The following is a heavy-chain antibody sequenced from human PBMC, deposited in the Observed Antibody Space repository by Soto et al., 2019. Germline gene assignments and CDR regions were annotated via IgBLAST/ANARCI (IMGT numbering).Heavy chain of an antibody. Sequence: QVQLQESGPGLVKPSETLSLTCTVSGGSISSYYWSWIRQPPGTGLEWIGYIYYSGSTNYNPSLKSRVTISVDTSKNQFSLKLSSVTAADTAVYYCARVSGTVVTRTLDYWGQGTLVTVSS. D-gene: IGHD2-15*01. J-gene: IGHJ4*02. CDR3: ARVSGTVVTRTLDY. V-gene: IGHV4-59*01. CDR1: GGSISSYY. CDR2: IYYSGST.